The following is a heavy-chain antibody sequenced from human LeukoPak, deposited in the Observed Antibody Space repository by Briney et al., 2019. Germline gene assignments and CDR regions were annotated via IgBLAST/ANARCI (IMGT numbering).Heavy chain of an antibody. CDR2: IYYSGST. Sequence: SETLSLTCTVPGGVISRYYWSWIRQPPGQGLEWIGDIYYSGSTNYNPSLKSRGTISVYTSKNQFSLKLSSVTAADTAVYYCARDSGSSGWYRKFDPWGQGTLVTVSS. V-gene: IGHV4-59*01. D-gene: IGHD6-19*01. CDR3: ARDSGSSGWYRKFDP. CDR1: GGVISRYY. J-gene: IGHJ5*02.